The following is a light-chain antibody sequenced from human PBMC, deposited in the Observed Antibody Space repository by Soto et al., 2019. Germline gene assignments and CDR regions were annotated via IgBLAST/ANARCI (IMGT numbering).Light chain of an antibody. CDR1: QSISSY. V-gene: IGKV1-39*01. Sequence: DIQMTQSPSSLSASVGDRVTITCRASQSISSYLNWYQQKPGKAPKLLIYAASSLQSGVPSRFSGSGSGTDFTLTISSLQPEDFGTYYCQQSYSTPRPVGQGTKVDIK. J-gene: IGKJ1*01. CDR2: AAS. CDR3: QQSYSTPRP.